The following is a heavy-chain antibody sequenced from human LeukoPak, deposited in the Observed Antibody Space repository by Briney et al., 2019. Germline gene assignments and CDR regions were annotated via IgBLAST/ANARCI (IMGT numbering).Heavy chain of an antibody. CDR1: GFTFSSYW. J-gene: IGHJ4*02. D-gene: IGHD5-18*01. CDR3: ARHLSGVTGYTYGRGIDY. V-gene: IGHV3-7*01. CDR2: INKDGSEK. Sequence: GGSLRLSCAASGFTFSSYWMSWVRQAPGKGLEWVANINKDGSEKYYVDSVKGRFTISRDNAKTSLYLQMNSLRAEDTAVYYCARHLSGVTGYTYGRGIDYWGQGTLVTVSS.